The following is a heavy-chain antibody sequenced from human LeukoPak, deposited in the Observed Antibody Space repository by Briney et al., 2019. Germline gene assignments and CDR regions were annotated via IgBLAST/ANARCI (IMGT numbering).Heavy chain of an antibody. CDR2: ISGSGGST. J-gene: IGHJ5*02. V-gene: IGHV3-23*01. D-gene: IGHD4-23*01. CDR1: GFTFSSYA. Sequence: PGGSLRLSCAASGFTFSSYAMSWVRQAPGKGLEWVSAISGSGGSTYYADSVKDRFTISRDNSKNTLYLQMNSLRAEDTAVYYCAKDVGLLRRSHTNWFDPWGQGTLVTVSS. CDR3: AKDVGLLRRSHTNWFDP.